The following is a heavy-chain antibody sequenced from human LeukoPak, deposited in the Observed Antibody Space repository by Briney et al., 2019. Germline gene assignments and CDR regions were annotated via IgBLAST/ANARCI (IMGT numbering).Heavy chain of an antibody. J-gene: IGHJ5*02. CDR2: VDYSGNT. D-gene: IGHD4-17*01. V-gene: IGHV4-59*08. CDR3: AMQVGIYGDYNNWFDP. Sequence: SETLSLTCTVSGDSLNNYYRNWVRQPPGKELESVGNVDYSGNTRHNPPLKSRVAISLDISKNHFSLRLSSVTAADTAVYYCAMQVGIYGDYNNWFDPWGQGARVTVSS. CDR1: GDSLNNYY.